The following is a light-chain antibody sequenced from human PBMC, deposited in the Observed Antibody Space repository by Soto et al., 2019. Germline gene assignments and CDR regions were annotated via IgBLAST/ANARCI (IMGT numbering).Light chain of an antibody. V-gene: IGKV1-13*02. CDR3: QQFNSYPLT. CDR1: QGIGSA. Sequence: AIPLTQSPSSLSASVGDRVTITCRASQGIGSALAWYQQRPGEAPRFLIYDAYTLGSGVPLRFSGSGSGTYFTLTVSTLQLEDFATYYCQQFNSYPLTFGGGTKVEIK. J-gene: IGKJ4*01. CDR2: DAY.